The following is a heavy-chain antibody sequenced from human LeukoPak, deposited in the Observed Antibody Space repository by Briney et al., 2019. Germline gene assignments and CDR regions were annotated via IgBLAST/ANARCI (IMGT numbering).Heavy chain of an antibody. V-gene: IGHV1-2*02. CDR2: INPSSGGT. Sequence: ASVKGYCKTSGYTVTGYFMHWVQHAPRQGLEWLAWINPSSGGTSYLQNFQGRVTMTRDTSISTAYMDLSRLRSDDTAVYYCARGRPGDYFDYWGQGTLVTVSS. CDR1: GYTVTGYF. D-gene: IGHD6-25*01. J-gene: IGHJ4*02. CDR3: ARGRPGDYFDY.